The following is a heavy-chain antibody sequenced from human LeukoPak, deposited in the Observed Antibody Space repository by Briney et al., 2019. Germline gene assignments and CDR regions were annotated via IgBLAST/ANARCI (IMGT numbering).Heavy chain of an antibody. CDR1: GITVNSNY. CDR2: IHTSGDT. J-gene: IGHJ5*02. CDR3: AGLWSYHSCDP. V-gene: IGHV3-66*01. Sequence: GGSLRLSCAVSGITVNSNYMNWVRQAPGKGLEWVSVIHTSGDTFYADSVRGRFTVSRDNAKNTVYLQMNSLRAEDTAVYYCAGLWSYHSCDPWGQGTVVTVSS. D-gene: IGHD3-16*02.